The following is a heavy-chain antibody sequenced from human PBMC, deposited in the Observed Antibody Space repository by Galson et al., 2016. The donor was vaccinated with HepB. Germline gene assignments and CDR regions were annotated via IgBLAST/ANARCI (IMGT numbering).Heavy chain of an antibody. V-gene: IGHV1-69*13. CDR1: GGSFTNYA. D-gene: IGHD1-26*01. CDR2: IIAVFHTA. CDR3: ARSWDDFDWYFDL. Sequence: SVKVSCKASGGSFTNYAISWVRRAPGQGLEWMGGIIAVFHTANYAQKFQGRVTITADESTNTAYMELSSLRSDDTGVYYCARSWDDFDWYFDLWGRGTLVTVSS. J-gene: IGHJ2*01.